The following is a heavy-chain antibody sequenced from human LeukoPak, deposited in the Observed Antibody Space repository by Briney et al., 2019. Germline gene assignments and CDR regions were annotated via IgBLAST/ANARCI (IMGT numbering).Heavy chain of an antibody. Sequence: SETLSLTCAVYGGSFSGYYWSWIRQPPGKGLEWIGEINHSGSTNYNPSLKSRVTISVDTSKNQFSLKLNSVTAADTAVYYCARGIAARPKYNWFDPWGQGTLVTVSS. CDR2: INHSGST. CDR1: GGSFSGYY. D-gene: IGHD6-6*01. CDR3: ARGIAARPKYNWFDP. V-gene: IGHV4-34*01. J-gene: IGHJ5*02.